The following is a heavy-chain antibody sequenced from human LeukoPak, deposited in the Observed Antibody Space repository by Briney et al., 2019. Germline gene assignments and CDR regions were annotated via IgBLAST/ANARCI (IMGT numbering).Heavy chain of an antibody. J-gene: IGHJ4*02. V-gene: IGHV3-21*01. Sequence: GGSLRLSCAASGFTFSSYSMNWVRQAPGKGLEWVSSVSSSSSYIYYADSVKGRFTISRDNAKNSLYLQMNSLRAEDTAVYYCASAPESYYDFWSGYYPLDYWGQGTLVTVSS. CDR2: VSSSSSYI. D-gene: IGHD3-3*01. CDR1: GFTFSSYS. CDR3: ASAPESYYDFWSGYYPLDY.